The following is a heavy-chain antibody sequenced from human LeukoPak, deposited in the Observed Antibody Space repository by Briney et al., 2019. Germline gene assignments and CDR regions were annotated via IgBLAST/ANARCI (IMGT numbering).Heavy chain of an antibody. Sequence: PGGSLRLSCAASGFTFTSYAMSWVRQAPGKGLEWVSSISSSGGSTDYAHSVKGRFTISRDNSKNTLSLQMNSLRADDTAVYYCAKLGGTGTTPTDYWGQGTLVTVSS. V-gene: IGHV3-23*01. CDR1: GFTFTSYA. CDR2: ISSSGGST. D-gene: IGHD1-1*01. CDR3: AKLGGTGTTPTDY. J-gene: IGHJ4*02.